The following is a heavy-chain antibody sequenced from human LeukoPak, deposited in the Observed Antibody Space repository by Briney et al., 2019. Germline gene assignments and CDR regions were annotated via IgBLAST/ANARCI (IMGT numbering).Heavy chain of an antibody. Sequence: GGSLRLSCAASGFTFSSYSMNWVRQAPGKGLEWVANIKQDGSEKYYVDSVKGRFTISRDNAKNSLYLQMNSLRAEDTAVYYCARFGYDFWSGYYYYYYGMDVWGQGTTVTVSS. CDR1: GFTFSSYS. V-gene: IGHV3-7*01. CDR2: IKQDGSEK. J-gene: IGHJ6*02. CDR3: ARFGYDFWSGYYYYYYGMDV. D-gene: IGHD3-3*01.